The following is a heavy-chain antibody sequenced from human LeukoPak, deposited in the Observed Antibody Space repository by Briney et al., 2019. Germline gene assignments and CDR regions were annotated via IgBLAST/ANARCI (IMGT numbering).Heavy chain of an antibody. CDR3: ARLASRQTYYYDSSGYSKFDP. J-gene: IGHJ5*02. Sequence: GESLKISCKGSGYSFTSYWIGWVRQMPGKGLEWMGIIYPGDSDTRYSPSFQGQVTISADKSISTAYLQWSSLRASDTAMYYCARLASRQTYYYDSSGYSKFDPWGQGTLVTVSS. CDR2: IYPGDSDT. CDR1: GYSFTSYW. V-gene: IGHV5-51*01. D-gene: IGHD3-22*01.